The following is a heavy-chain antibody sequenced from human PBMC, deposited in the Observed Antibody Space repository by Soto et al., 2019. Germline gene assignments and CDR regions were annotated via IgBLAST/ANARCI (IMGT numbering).Heavy chain of an antibody. CDR3: AREGSSSWSGEYGMDV. CDR1: GGSMRSYY. V-gene: IGHV4-59*01. J-gene: IGHJ6*02. D-gene: IGHD6-13*01. Sequence: QVQLQESGPGLVKPSETLSLTCTVSGGSMRSYYWSWIRQPPGKGLEWIGYSYYSGVSNYNPPPKSRVPMSVDTSNNQCFRKRNAVTAADTVVYYCAREGSSSWSGEYGMDVWGQGTMVTVSS. CDR2: SYYSGVS.